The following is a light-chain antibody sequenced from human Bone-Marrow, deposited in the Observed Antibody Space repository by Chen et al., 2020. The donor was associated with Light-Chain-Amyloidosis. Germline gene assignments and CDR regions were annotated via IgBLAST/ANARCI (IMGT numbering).Light chain of an antibody. Sequence: DIQMTQSPSSLSASVGDRVTITCRASQSISSYLNWYQQKPGNAPKRLIYAESSLQSGVASRVSGRGSGTDFTLTISSPQLEDFATYYCQQSYNSPYTFGQGTKLEIK. CDR2: AES. CDR1: QSISSY. J-gene: IGKJ2*01. CDR3: QQSYNSPYT. V-gene: IGKV1-39*01.